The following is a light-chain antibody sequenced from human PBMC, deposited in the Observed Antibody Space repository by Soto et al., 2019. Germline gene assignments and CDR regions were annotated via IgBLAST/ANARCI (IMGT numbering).Light chain of an antibody. V-gene: IGLV2-8*01. CDR3: SSYAGSNKAVV. Sequence: QSALTQPASVSGSPGQSVTISCTGSSSDVGVYIFVSWYQQHPAKAPKLMIYEVSKRPSGVPDRFSGSKSGNTASLTVSGLQAEDEADYYCSSYAGSNKAVVFGGGTKVTVL. CDR1: SSDVGVYIF. J-gene: IGLJ2*01. CDR2: EVS.